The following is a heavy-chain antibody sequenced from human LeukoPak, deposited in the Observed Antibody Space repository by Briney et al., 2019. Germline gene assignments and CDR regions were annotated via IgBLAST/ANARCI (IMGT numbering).Heavy chain of an antibody. CDR1: GFTFSSYS. CDR2: ISSSSSYI. Sequence: GGSLRLSCAASGFTFSSYSMNWVRQAPGKGLEWVSSISSSSSYIYYADSVKGRFTISRDNAKNSLYLQMNSLRAEDTAVYYCARENYGSGSLGYYYYGMDVWGKGTTVTVSS. V-gene: IGHV3-21*01. D-gene: IGHD3-10*01. J-gene: IGHJ6*04. CDR3: ARENYGSGSLGYYYYGMDV.